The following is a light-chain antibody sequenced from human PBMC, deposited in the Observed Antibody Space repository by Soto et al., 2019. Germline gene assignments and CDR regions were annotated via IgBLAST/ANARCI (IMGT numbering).Light chain of an antibody. CDR3: QQSYSDLYT. Sequence: DLQMTQSPSSLSASVGDRVTITCRANQTISYFLNWYQQKAGKPPKLLIYAASSLQSGVPSRFSGSGSGTDFTLSINSLQPEDFATYYCQQSYSDLYTFGQGTKLEI. CDR2: AAS. V-gene: IGKV1-39*01. J-gene: IGKJ2*01. CDR1: QTISYF.